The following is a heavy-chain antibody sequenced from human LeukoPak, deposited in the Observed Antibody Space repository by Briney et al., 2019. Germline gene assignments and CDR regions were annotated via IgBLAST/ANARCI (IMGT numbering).Heavy chain of an antibody. D-gene: IGHD5-18*01. CDR2: ISNDGSKK. Sequence: PGRSLRLSCAASGFTFSSYGMHWVRQAPGKGLEWVAVISNDGSKKYSADSVKGRFTISRDNSKNTLYLQMNSLRAEDTAVYYCAKDRYSYAFEYFDSWGQGTLVTVSS. CDR3: AKDRYSYAFEYFDS. J-gene: IGHJ4*02. CDR1: GFTFSSYG. V-gene: IGHV3-30*18.